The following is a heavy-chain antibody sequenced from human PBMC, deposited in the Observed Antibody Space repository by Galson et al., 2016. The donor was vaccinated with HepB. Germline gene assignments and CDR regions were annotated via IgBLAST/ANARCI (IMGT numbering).Heavy chain of an antibody. CDR3: ATYYYNDSGYTAFDM. CDR1: GGTFSNYG. D-gene: IGHD3-22*01. Sequence: FRKTSGGTFSNYGFNWVRQAPGHGLEWMGGLIPLVGTAYYAQNFQGRVTMTAAKSTSTAYMDLSSLTSEDTAIYYCATYYYNDSGYTAFDMWGQGTIITVSS. CDR2: LIPLVGTA. J-gene: IGHJ3*02. V-gene: IGHV1-69*06.